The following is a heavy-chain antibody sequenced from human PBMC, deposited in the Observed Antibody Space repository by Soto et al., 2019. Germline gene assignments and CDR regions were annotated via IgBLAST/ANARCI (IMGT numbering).Heavy chain of an antibody. D-gene: IGHD3-9*01. Sequence: QVQLVESGGGVVQPGRSLRLSCAASGFTFSSYAMHWVRQAPGKGLEWVAVISYDGSNKYYADSVKGRFTISRDNSKNSLYLQMTSQRPEDTAVYYCASAGFRAGYPLYGMDVWGQGTTVTVSS. CDR1: GFTFSSYA. J-gene: IGHJ6*02. CDR2: ISYDGSNK. CDR3: ASAGFRAGYPLYGMDV. V-gene: IGHV3-30-3*01.